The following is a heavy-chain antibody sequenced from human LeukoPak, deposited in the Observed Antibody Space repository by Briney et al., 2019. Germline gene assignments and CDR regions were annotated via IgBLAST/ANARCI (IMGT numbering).Heavy chain of an antibody. CDR3: ASTSQTTVTTPFDY. J-gene: IGHJ4*02. Sequence: PGGSLRLSCAASGFTFSSYAMSWVRQAPGKGLEWVSSISSSSSYIYYADSVKGRFTISRDNAKNSLYLQMNSLRAEDTAVYYCASTSQTTVTTPFDYWGQGTLVTVSS. CDR1: GFTFSSYA. D-gene: IGHD4-17*01. CDR2: ISSSSSYI. V-gene: IGHV3-21*01.